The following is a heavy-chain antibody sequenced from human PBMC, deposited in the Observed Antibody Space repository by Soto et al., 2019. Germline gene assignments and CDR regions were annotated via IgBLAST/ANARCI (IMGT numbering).Heavy chain of an antibody. CDR3: ARDDSFGNENAFDL. CDR2: ISPK. CDR1: GFSFRTYG. Sequence: GGSLRLSCAVSGFSFRTYGFHWVRQPPGKGLEWVAVISPKGHSDSVEGRFTISRDNSKDTLYLQMNNLRAEDTAVYYCARDDSFGNENAFDLWGQGTMVTVSS. D-gene: IGHD1-1*01. J-gene: IGHJ3*01. V-gene: IGHV3-33*01.